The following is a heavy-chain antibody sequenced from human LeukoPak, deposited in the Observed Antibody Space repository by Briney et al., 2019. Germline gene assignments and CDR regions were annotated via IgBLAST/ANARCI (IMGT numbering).Heavy chain of an antibody. CDR3: TRDPEMATLLFEY. CDR2: INPNTGDT. CDR1: XXXXXXXX. J-gene: IGHJ4*02. D-gene: IGHD5-24*01. V-gene: IGHV1-2*02. Sequence: GASVKVSCKASXXXXXXXXXXXVXXXXXQXXEXMGWINPNTGDTNSAQKSQGRVTMTRDTSISAAYMELSWLRSDDTAVYYCTRDPEMATLLFEYWGQGTLVTVSS.